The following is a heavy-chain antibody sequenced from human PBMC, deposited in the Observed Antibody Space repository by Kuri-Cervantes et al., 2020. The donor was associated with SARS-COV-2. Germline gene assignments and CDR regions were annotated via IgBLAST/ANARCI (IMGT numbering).Heavy chain of an antibody. CDR1: GFTFSNYV. Sequence: GESLKISCVASGFTFSNYVIHWVRQAPGKGQERGAVIWYDGENEYYAGSVKGGFTISRDNSKNTVSLHMNSLRAEDTAMYYCARGDANYYYMDVWGKGTTVTVSS. J-gene: IGHJ6*03. CDR3: ARGDANYYYMDV. CDR2: IWYDGENE. D-gene: IGHD2-21*02. V-gene: IGHV3-33*08.